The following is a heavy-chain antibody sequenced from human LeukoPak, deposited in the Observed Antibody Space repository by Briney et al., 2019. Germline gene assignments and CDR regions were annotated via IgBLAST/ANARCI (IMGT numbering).Heavy chain of an antibody. Sequence: SETLSLTCTVSGGSISSYYWSWIRQPPGKGLEWIGYIYYRGSTNYNPSLKSRVTISVDTSKNQFSLKLSSVPAAGTAVYYCARDAGYYYDSSGYFDYWGQGTLVTVSS. CDR1: GGSISSYY. CDR3: ARDAGYYYDSSGYFDY. D-gene: IGHD3-22*01. J-gene: IGHJ4*02. V-gene: IGHV4-59*01. CDR2: IYYRGST.